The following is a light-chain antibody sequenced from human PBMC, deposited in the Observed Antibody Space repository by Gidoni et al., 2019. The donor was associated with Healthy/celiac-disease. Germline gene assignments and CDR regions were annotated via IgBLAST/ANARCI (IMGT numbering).Light chain of an antibody. Sequence: QSALTQPASVSGSPGQSITISCTGTSSDVGGYNYVSWYQHHPGKATKLMIYDVSKRPSGVSNRFSGSKSGNTASLTISGLQAEDEADYYCSSYTSSSTLAFGTGTKVTVL. V-gene: IGLV2-14*03. J-gene: IGLJ1*01. CDR2: DVS. CDR3: SSYTSSSTLA. CDR1: SSDVGGYNY.